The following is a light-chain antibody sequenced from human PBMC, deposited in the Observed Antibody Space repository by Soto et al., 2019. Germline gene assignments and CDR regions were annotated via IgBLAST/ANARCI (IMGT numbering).Light chain of an antibody. CDR3: QQDHSYWT. J-gene: IGKJ1*01. CDR1: QSISRW. V-gene: IGKV1-5*01. Sequence: DIEMTQSPSTLSANVGDRVTITCRASQSISRWLAWYQQRPGKAPKLLIYDASSLQNWVPSMFSGSGSGTECTLTISSLQPDDIATDYCQQDHSYWTFGQGTKV. CDR2: DAS.